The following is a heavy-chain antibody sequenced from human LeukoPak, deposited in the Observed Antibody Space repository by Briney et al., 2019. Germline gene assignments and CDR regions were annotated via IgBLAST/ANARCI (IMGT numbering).Heavy chain of an antibody. CDR3: ARHGANYYYYYMDV. V-gene: IGHV4-39*07. Sequence: SETLSLTCTVSGGSISSSSYYWGWMRQPPGKGLEWVGSIYYSGSTYYNPSLTSRVTISVDTPKNQFSLKLSSVTAADTAVYSRARHGANYYYYYMDVWGKGTTVTVSS. CDR1: GGSISSSSYY. D-gene: IGHD3-16*01. J-gene: IGHJ6*03. CDR2: IYYSGST.